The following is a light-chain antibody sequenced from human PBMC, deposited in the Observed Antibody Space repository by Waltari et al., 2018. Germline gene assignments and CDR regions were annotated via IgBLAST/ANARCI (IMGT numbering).Light chain of an antibody. CDR3: QQYYSTPPLT. Sequence: DIQMTQSPYSLSASVGDSVTITCRASQGIKKSLAWYQQKPGKAPKLLLHAASTLESGVPSRFSGSGSGAEYTLTISSLQPEDFATYYCQQYYSTPPLTFGGGTKVEIK. CDR1: QGIKKS. J-gene: IGKJ4*01. CDR2: AAS. V-gene: IGKV1-NL1*01.